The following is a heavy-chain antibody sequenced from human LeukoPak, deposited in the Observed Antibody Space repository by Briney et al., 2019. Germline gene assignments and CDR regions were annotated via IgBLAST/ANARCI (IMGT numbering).Heavy chain of an antibody. CDR3: ARLDNDGFFDC. J-gene: IGHJ4*01. CDR2: IKQDGSGI. Sequence: PGRSLRLSCAASGFTFSSYGMHWVRQAPGKGLEWVANIKQDGSGIYYVDSVKGRFTISRDNAKNSLYLQMNSLRAEDTALYFCARLDNDGFFDCWGQGTLVTVSS. V-gene: IGHV3-7*01. CDR1: GFTFSSYG. D-gene: IGHD3-10*01.